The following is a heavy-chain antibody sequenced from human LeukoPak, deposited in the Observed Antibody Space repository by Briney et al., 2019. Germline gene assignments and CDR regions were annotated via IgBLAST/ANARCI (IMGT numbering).Heavy chain of an antibody. V-gene: IGHV1-18*01. CDR3: ARVRSSGWYGD. J-gene: IGHJ4*02. CDR2: ISAYNGNT. D-gene: IGHD6-19*01. Sequence: ASVKVSCKASGYTFTNYGISWVRQAPGQGLEWMGWISAYNGNTNYAQKLQGRVTMTTDTSTSTAYMELRSPRSDDTAVYYCARVRSSGWYGDWGQGTLVTVSS. CDR1: GYTFTNYG.